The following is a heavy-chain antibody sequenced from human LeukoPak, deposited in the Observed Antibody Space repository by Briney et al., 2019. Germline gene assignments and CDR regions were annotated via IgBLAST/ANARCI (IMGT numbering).Heavy chain of an antibody. D-gene: IGHD3-3*01. Sequence: ASVKVSCKASGYTFTSDGISWVRQAPGQGLEWMGWISAYNGNTNYAQKLQGRVTMTTDTSTSTAYMELRSLRSDDTAVYYCARDGLESSYYDFWSGYYSAGWFDPWGQGTLVTVSS. CDR2: ISAYNGNT. V-gene: IGHV1-18*01. CDR1: GYTFTSDG. J-gene: IGHJ5*02. CDR3: ARDGLESSYYDFWSGYYSAGWFDP.